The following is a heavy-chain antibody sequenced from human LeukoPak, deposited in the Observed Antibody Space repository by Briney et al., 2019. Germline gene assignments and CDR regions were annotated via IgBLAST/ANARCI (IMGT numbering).Heavy chain of an antibody. CDR2: IYSDGST. J-gene: IGHJ3*02. D-gene: IGHD3-22*01. Sequence: GGSLRLSCAASGLTVRNNYMSWVRQSPGKGLEWVSVIYSDGSTYYEDSVKGRFTISRDTSKNTLSLQMSSLRVEDTAVYFCARGPYSYDSSGAFDIWGQGTMVTVSS. CDR1: GLTVRNNY. CDR3: ARGPYSYDSSGAFDI. V-gene: IGHV3-53*01.